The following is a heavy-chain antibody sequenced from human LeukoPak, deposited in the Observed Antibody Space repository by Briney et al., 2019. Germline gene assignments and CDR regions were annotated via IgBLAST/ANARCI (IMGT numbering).Heavy chain of an antibody. CDR2: ISYDGSNK. CDR1: GFTLSSYA. V-gene: IGHV3-30*04. D-gene: IGHD3-22*01. Sequence: GGSLRLSCAASGFTLSSYAMHWVRQAPGKGLEWVAVISYDGSNKYYADSVKGRFTISRDNSKNTLYLQMNSLRAEDTAVYYCARVGREYYHDSSGYLVWWGQGTLVAVSS. CDR3: ARVGREYYHDSSGYLVW. J-gene: IGHJ4*02.